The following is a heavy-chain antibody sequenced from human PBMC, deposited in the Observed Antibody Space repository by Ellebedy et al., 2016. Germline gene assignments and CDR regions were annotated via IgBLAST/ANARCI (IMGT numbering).Heavy chain of an antibody. V-gene: IGHV3-48*02. CDR2: ISSSSKTR. CDR1: GFTFSSYS. J-gene: IGHJ4*02. Sequence: GESLKISCAASGFTFSSYSMNWVRQAPGKGLEWVSYISSSSKTRYYVDSVKGRFTISRDNAKNSLYLQMNSLRDEDTAVYYCASSFGYNYGYFDYWGQGTLVTVSS. CDR3: ASSFGYNYGYFDY. D-gene: IGHD5-18*01.